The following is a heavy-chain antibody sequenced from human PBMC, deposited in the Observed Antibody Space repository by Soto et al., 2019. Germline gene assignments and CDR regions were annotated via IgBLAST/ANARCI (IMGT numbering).Heavy chain of an antibody. J-gene: IGHJ5*02. CDR2: IYYSGST. CDR1: GGSISSYY. V-gene: IGHV4-59*01. D-gene: IGHD4-4*01. Sequence: PSETLSLTCTVSGGSISSYYWSWIRQPPGKGLEWIGYIYYSGSTNYNPSLKSRVTISVDTSKNQFSLKLSSVTAADTAVYYCAGRFYSNSPVDPWGQGTLVTVSS. CDR3: AGRFYSNSPVDP.